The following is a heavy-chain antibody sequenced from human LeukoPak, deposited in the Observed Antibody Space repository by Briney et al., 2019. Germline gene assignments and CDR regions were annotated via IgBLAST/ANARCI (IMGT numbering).Heavy chain of an antibody. CDR1: GGSVSSSSYY. J-gene: IGHJ4*02. CDR3: ARADYYDSGLFDY. Sequence: PSETLSLTCTVSGGSVSSSSYYWGWIRQPPGKGLEWIGYIYYSGSTNYNPSLKSRVTISVDTSKNQFSLKLSSVTAADTAVYYCARADYYDSGLFDYWGQGTLVTVSA. V-gene: IGHV4-61*01. CDR2: IYYSGST. D-gene: IGHD3-22*01.